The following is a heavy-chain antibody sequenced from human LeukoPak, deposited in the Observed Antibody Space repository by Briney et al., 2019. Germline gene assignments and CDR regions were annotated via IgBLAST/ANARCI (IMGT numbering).Heavy chain of an antibody. CDR3: AKESPRKMLMVYATYFDY. CDR1: GFTFSSYG. D-gene: IGHD2-8*01. Sequence: GRSLRLSCAASGFTFSSYGMHWVRQAPGKGLEWVAVIWYDGSNKYYADSVKGRFTISRDNSKNTLYLQMNSLRAEDTAVYYCAKESPRKMLMVYATYFDYWGQGTLVTVSS. V-gene: IGHV3-33*06. CDR2: IWYDGSNK. J-gene: IGHJ4*02.